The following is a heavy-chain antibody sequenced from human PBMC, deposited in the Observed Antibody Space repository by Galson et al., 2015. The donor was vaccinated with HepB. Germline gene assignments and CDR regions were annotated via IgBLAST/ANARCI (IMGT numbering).Heavy chain of an antibody. CDR3: ARDSGHCGGDCYFDY. CDR2: INPNTGGT. Sequence: SVKVSCKASGYTFTAYYIHWVRQAPGQGLEWMGRINPNTGGTNYAQKFQGRVTMTRDTSISTAYMELSRLRSDDTAVYYCARDSGHCGGDCYFDYWGQGTLVTVSS. V-gene: IGHV1-2*06. CDR1: GYTFTAYY. D-gene: IGHD2-21*01. J-gene: IGHJ4*02.